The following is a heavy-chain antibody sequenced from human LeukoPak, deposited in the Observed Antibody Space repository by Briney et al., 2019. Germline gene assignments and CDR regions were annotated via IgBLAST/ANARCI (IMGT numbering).Heavy chain of an antibody. Sequence: PSETLSLTCSVSGGSISNYYWSWIRQPPGKGLEWIGCVFSSGSTNYNPSLKSRVTISVDTSKNQFSLRLSSVTAADTAVYYCARHMSDKTTAKGAFDIWGQGTMVTVSS. CDR2: VFSSGST. D-gene: IGHD5-18*01. CDR3: ARHMSDKTTAKGAFDI. V-gene: IGHV4-59*08. J-gene: IGHJ3*02. CDR1: GGSISNYY.